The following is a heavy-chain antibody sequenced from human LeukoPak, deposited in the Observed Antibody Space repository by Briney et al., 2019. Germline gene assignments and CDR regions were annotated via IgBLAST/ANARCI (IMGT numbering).Heavy chain of an antibody. J-gene: IGHJ5*02. CDR2: IHHSGST. CDR1: GGSITDGTFY. D-gene: IGHD5/OR15-5a*01. V-gene: IGHV4-39*07. CDR3: ARAGILSTGDYFDP. Sequence: SETLSLTCIVSGGSITDGTFYWGWTRQSPGTGLGWIGTIHHSGSTFYNPSLQSRVTISVDTSKNQFSLKLSSVTAADTAVYYCARAGILSTGDYFDPWGQGTLVTVSS.